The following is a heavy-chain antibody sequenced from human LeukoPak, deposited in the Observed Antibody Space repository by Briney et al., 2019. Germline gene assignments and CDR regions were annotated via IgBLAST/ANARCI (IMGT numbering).Heavy chain of an antibody. CDR3: TTLGYHLDS. Sequence: PGGSLRLSCAASGFTFSSYSMNWVRQAPGRGLEWVSYISGSDTTTYYADSVRGRFTIFRGNAKNSLYLQMNSLRAEDTALYYCTTLGYHLDSWGQGTLVTVSS. J-gene: IGHJ4*02. D-gene: IGHD3-22*01. CDR2: ISGSDTTT. V-gene: IGHV3-48*04. CDR1: GFTFSSYS.